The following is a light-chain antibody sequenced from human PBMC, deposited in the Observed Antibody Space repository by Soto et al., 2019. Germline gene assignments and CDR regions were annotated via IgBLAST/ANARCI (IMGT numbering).Light chain of an antibody. Sequence: SQMPQSPSTLSASVGDRVTITCRAIQSISSWLAWYQQKPGKAPKLLIYKASSLESGVPSRFSGSGSGTEFTLTISSLQPDDFATYYCQQYNSYSPTWTFGQGTKVDIK. CDR1: QSISSW. CDR3: QQYNSYSPTWT. CDR2: KAS. V-gene: IGKV1-5*03. J-gene: IGKJ1*01.